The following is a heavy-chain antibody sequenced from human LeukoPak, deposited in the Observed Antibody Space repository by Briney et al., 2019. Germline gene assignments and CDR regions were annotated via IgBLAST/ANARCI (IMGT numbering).Heavy chain of an antibody. V-gene: IGHV1-18*01. CDR3: AREQRGWLSGSLGGLFASYYTYYYMDV. CDR1: GYTFTSYG. J-gene: IGHJ6*03. D-gene: IGHD3-16*01. CDR2: ISAYNGNT. Sequence: GASVKVSCKASGYTFTSYGISWVRQAPGQGLEWMGWISAYNGNTNYAQKLQGRVTMTTDTSTSTAYMELRSLRSEDTAVYLCAREQRGWLSGSLGGLFASYYTYYYMDVWGRGTTVTVSS.